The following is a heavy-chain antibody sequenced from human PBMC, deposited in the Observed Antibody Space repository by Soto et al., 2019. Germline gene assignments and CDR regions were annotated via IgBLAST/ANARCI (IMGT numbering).Heavy chain of an antibody. Sequence: GGSLRLSCAASGFTFSSYAMHWVRQAPGKGLEWVAVISYDGSNKYYADSVKGRFTISRDNSKNTLYLQMNSLRAEDTAVYYCARDSLIGVVTYNWFDPWGQGTLVTVSS. CDR2: ISYDGSNK. D-gene: IGHD3-3*02. CDR1: GFTFSSYA. CDR3: ARDSLIGVVTYNWFDP. J-gene: IGHJ5*02. V-gene: IGHV3-30-3*01.